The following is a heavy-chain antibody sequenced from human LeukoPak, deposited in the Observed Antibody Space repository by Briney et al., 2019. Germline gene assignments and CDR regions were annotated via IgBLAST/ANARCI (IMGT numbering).Heavy chain of an antibody. CDR3: ARSPGGSSSVDNWFDP. V-gene: IGHV3-53*01. CDR1: GFTVSSNY. J-gene: IGHJ5*02. CDR2: IYSGGST. Sequence: PGGSLRLSCAASGFTVSSNYMSWVRQAPGKGLEWVSVIYSGGSTYYADSVKGRFTISRDNSKNTLYLQMNSLRAEDTAVYYCARSPGGSSSVDNWFDPWGQGALVTVSS. D-gene: IGHD6-6*01.